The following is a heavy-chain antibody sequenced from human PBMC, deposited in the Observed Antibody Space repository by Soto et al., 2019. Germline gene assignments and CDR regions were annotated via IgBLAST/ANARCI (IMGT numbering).Heavy chain of an antibody. CDR2: FDPEDGET. CDR3: ATDYCTSTSRHGPKYNWFDP. D-gene: IGHD2-2*01. J-gene: IGHJ5*02. V-gene: IGHV1-24*01. Sequence: VASVKVSCKVSGYTLTELSMHWVRQAPGKGLEWMGGFDPEDGETIYAQKFQGRVTMTEDTSTDTAYMELSSLRSEDTAVYYCATDYCTSTSRHGPKYNWFDPWGQGTLVTVSS. CDR1: GYTLTELS.